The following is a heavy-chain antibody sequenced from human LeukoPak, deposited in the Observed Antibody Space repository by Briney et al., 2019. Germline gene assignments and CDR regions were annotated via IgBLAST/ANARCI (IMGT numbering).Heavy chain of an antibody. CDR1: GFTFSSYE. CDR3: ARGLFLSGYLDAFDI. CDR2: ISSGASST. V-gene: IGHV3-48*03. D-gene: IGHD3-22*01. J-gene: IGHJ3*02. Sequence: GGSLRLSCAASGFTFSSYEMNWVRQAPGKGLEWVSYISSGASSTSYADSVKGRCTISRDNLKNVLYLQMNSLKVEDTALYYCARGLFLSGYLDAFDIWGQGTVVTVSS.